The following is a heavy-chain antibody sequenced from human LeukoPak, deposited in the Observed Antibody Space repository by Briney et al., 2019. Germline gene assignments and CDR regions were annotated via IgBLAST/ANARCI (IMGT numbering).Heavy chain of an antibody. J-gene: IGHJ4*02. V-gene: IGHV3-21*01. CDR3: ARDYSAAGNVDY. CDR2: ISSSSSYI. D-gene: IGHD6-13*01. CDR1: GFTFSSYS. Sequence: GGSLRLSCAASGFTFSSYSMNWVRQAPGKGLEWVSSISSSSSYIYYADSVKGRFTISRDNAKNSLYLQMNSLRAEDTAAYYCARDYSAAGNVDYWAREPWSPSPQ.